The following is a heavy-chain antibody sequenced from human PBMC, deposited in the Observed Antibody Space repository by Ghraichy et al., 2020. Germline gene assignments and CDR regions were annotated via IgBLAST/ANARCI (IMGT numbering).Heavy chain of an antibody. V-gene: IGHV4-59*01. Sequence: SETLPLTCTVSGGSISSYYWSWIRQPPGKGLEWIGYIYYSGSTNYNPSLKSRVTISVDTSKNQFSLKLSSVTAADTAVYYCARDRRITGTMGYYYYMDVWGKGTTVTVSS. CDR3: ARDRRITGTMGYYYYMDV. CDR1: GGSISSYY. J-gene: IGHJ6*03. CDR2: IYYSGST. D-gene: IGHD1-7*01.